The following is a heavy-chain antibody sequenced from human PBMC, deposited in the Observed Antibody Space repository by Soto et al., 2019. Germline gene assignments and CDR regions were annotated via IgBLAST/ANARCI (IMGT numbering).Heavy chain of an antibody. V-gene: IGHV1-69*06. Sequence: SVKVSCKASGGTFSSYAISWVRQAPGQGLEWMGGIIPIFGTANYAQKFQGRVTITADKSTSTAYMELSSLRSEDTAVYYCAGDPLGVVRLGLNWFDPWGQGTLVTVSS. CDR3: AGDPLGVVRLGLNWFDP. J-gene: IGHJ5*02. D-gene: IGHD5-12*01. CDR2: IIPIFGTA. CDR1: GGTFSSYA.